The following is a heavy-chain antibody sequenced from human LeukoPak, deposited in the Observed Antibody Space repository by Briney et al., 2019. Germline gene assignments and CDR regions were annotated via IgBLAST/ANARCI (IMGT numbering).Heavy chain of an antibody. CDR2: INHSGST. CDR3: ARGQDSSGYYFDY. CDR1: GGSFSGYY. D-gene: IGHD3-22*01. J-gene: IGHJ4*02. V-gene: IGHV4-34*01. Sequence: SETLSLTCAVYGGSFSGYYWSWIRQPPGKGLEWIGEINHSGSTNYNPSLKSRVTISVDTSKNQFSLKLSSVTAADTAVYYCARGQDSSGYYFDYWGQGTLVTVSS.